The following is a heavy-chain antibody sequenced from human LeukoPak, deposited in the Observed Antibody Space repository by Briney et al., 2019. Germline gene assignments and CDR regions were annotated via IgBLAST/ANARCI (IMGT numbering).Heavy chain of an antibody. Sequence: PSETLSLTCAVHGGSFSGYYWSWIRQPPGKGLEWIGEINHRGSTNYNPSLKSRVTISVDTSKNQFSLQLSSVTAADTAVYYCAREGYYYDSSGYYYFPYYYYMDVWSKGTTVTVSS. J-gene: IGHJ6*03. V-gene: IGHV4-34*01. CDR3: AREGYYYDSSGYYYFPYYYYMDV. D-gene: IGHD3-22*01. CDR1: GGSFSGYY. CDR2: INHRGST.